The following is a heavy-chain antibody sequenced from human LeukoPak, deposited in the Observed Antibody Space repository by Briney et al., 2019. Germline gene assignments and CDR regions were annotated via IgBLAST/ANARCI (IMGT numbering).Heavy chain of an antibody. CDR1: GDSISNYY. Sequence: SETLSLTCTVSGDSISNYYWSWIRQPPGKGLEWIGNIYNSGSTNYNPSPKSRVTISVDTSKNQFSLKLSSVTATDTAVYYCARHDAGYYFYWGQGTLVTVSS. CDR2: IYNSGST. J-gene: IGHJ4*02. D-gene: IGHD3-22*01. CDR3: ARHDAGYYFY. V-gene: IGHV4-59*08.